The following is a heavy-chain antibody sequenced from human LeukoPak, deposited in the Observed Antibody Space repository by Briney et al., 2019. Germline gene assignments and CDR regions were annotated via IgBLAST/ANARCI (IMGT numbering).Heavy chain of an antibody. CDR1: GFTFSDYY. D-gene: IGHD6-13*01. V-gene: IGHV3-11*04. CDR2: ISSSGSTI. J-gene: IGHJ3*02. CDR3: ARAEGSSLLPVDAFDI. Sequence: GGSLRLSCAASGFTFSDYYMSWIRQAPGKGLEWVSYISSSGSTIYYADSVKGRFTISRDNAKNSLYLQMDSLRAEDTAVYYCARAEGSSLLPVDAFDIWGQGTMVTVSS.